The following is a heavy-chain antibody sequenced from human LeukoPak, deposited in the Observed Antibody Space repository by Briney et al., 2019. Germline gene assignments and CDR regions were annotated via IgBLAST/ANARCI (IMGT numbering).Heavy chain of an antibody. D-gene: IGHD3-22*01. CDR2: IYFSGST. Sequence: PSETLSLTCTGSGGSISSYYWSWIRQPPGKGLEWIGYIYFSGSTNSNPSLKSRVTISVDTSKNQFSLKLSSVTAADTAVYYCAMDSSGFGYFDYWGQGTLVTVSS. V-gene: IGHV4-59*12. CDR1: GGSISSYY. J-gene: IGHJ4*02. CDR3: AMDSSGFGYFDY.